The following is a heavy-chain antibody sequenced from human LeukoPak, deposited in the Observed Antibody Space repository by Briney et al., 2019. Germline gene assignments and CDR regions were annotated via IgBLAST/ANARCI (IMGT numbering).Heavy chain of an antibody. J-gene: IGHJ4*02. CDR2: INHSGST. CDR3: AGELSNYYYFDY. Sequence: SETLSLTCTVSGGSISSRSYYWGWIRQPPGKGLEWIGEINHSGSTNYNPSLKSRVTISVDTSKNQFSLKLSSVTAADTAVYYCAGELSNYYYFDYWGQGTLVTVSS. D-gene: IGHD4-11*01. CDR1: GGSISSRSYY. V-gene: IGHV4-39*07.